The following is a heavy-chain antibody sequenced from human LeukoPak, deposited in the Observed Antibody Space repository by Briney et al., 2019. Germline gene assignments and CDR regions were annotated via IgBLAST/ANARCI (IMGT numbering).Heavy chain of an antibody. CDR1: GFTFSSYW. V-gene: IGHV3-7*03. J-gene: IGHJ6*02. D-gene: IGHD3-16*01. Sequence: GGSLRLSCAASGFTFSSYWMNWARQAPGKGLEWVASINHNGNVNYYVDSVKGRFTISRDNAKNSLYLQMSNMRAEDTAVYFCARGGGLDVWGQGATVTVSS. CDR2: INHNGNVN. CDR3: ARGGGLDV.